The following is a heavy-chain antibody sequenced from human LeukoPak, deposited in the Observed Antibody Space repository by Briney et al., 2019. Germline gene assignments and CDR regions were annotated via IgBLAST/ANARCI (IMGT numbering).Heavy chain of an antibody. J-gene: IGHJ4*02. D-gene: IGHD3-16*01. CDR3: ARDPPGGGHGDYHDY. CDR1: GYTFTSYG. V-gene: IGHV1-18*01. CDR2: ISAYNGNT. Sequence: ASVKVSCKASGYTFTSYGISWVRQAPGQGLEWMGWISAYNGNTNCAQKLQGRVTMTTDTSTSTAYMELRSLRSDDTAVYYCARDPPGGGHGDYHDYWGQGTLVTVSS.